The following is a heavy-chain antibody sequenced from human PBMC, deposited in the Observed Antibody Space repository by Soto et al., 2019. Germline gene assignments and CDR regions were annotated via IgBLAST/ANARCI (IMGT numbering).Heavy chain of an antibody. CDR1: GASVSSPTYH. V-gene: IGHV4-31*03. D-gene: IGHD6-13*01. J-gene: IGHJ4*02. Sequence: QVQLQESGPGLVKSSQTPSLICTVSGASVSSPTYHWSWIRQHPGKGLEWIGYITGSPHYNPSFKSRISISLDTSKNQFSLELSSVTAADTAVYYCATLTAGAGGRGYWGQGTLVTVSS. CDR2: ITGSP. CDR3: ATLTAGAGGRGY.